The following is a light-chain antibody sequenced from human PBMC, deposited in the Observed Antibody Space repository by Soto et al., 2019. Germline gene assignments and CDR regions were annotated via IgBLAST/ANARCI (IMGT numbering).Light chain of an antibody. Sequence: ALTQPASVSGSPGQSITISCTGTSSDVGNYDLVSWFLHRPGKAPKLLIYEVNERPSGVSNRFSGSKSGNTASLTISGLQAEDEADYYCCSYAGPTTYYVFGPGTKVTVL. CDR3: CSYAGPTTYYV. J-gene: IGLJ1*01. CDR1: SSDVGNYDL. V-gene: IGLV2-23*02. CDR2: EVN.